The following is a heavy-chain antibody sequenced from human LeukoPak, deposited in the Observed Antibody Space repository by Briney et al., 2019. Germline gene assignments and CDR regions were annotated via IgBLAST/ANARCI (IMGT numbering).Heavy chain of an antibody. V-gene: IGHV4-4*07. Sequence: SETLSLTCTVSGGSIRSYYWSWIRQPAGKGLEWIGRIYTSGSTNYNPSLKSRVTISVDKSKNQFSLNLSSVTAADTAVYYCAGEVGGSWFDPWGLGTLVTVSS. D-gene: IGHD1-26*01. CDR1: GGSIRSYY. CDR2: IYTSGST. J-gene: IGHJ5*02. CDR3: AGEVGGSWFDP.